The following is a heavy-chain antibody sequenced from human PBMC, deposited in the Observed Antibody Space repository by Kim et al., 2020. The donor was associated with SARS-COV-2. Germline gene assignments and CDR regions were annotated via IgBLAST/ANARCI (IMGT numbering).Heavy chain of an antibody. V-gene: IGHV3-30*18. CDR2: ISYDGSNK. J-gene: IGHJ5*02. CDR3: AKSGYYGSGNWFDP. CDR1: GFTFSSYG. D-gene: IGHD3-10*01. Sequence: GGSLRLSCAASGFTFSSYGMHWVRQAPGKGLEWVAVISYDGSNKYYADSVKGRFTISRDNSKNTLYLQMNSLRAEDTAVYYCAKSGYYGSGNWFDPWGQGTLVTVSS.